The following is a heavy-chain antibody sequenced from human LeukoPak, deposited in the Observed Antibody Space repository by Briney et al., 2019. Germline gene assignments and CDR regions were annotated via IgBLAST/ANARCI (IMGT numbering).Heavy chain of an antibody. CDR1: GDSISNYF. D-gene: IGHD5-18*01. V-gene: IGHV4-4*07. J-gene: IGHJ4*02. Sequence: SETLSLTCTVSGDSISNYFWSWIRQPAGKGLEWIGRIYAGEGAKYNPSLETRVTVSVDTSTNQLSLKLSSVTAADTAIYYCAREGYSYGYYFDYWGQGTLVTVSS. CDR3: AREGYSYGYYFDY. CDR2: IYAGEGA.